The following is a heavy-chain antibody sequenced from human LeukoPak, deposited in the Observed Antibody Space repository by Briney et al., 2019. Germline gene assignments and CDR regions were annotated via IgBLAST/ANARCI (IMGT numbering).Heavy chain of an antibody. J-gene: IGHJ4*02. Sequence: GGSLRLSCAASGSTFSSYSMNWVRQAPGKGLEWVSYISSSSSTIYYADSVKGRFTISRDNAKNSLYLQMNSLRDEDTAVYYCARESWYVDYFGYWGQGTLVTVSS. CDR1: GSTFSSYS. D-gene: IGHD6-13*01. CDR2: ISSSSSTI. V-gene: IGHV3-48*02. CDR3: ARESWYVDYFGY.